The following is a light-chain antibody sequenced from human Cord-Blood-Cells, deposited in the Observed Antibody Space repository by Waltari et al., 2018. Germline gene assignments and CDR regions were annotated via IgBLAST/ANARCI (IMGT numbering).Light chain of an antibody. CDR1: QSVSSY. CDR3: QQRSNWPLT. Sequence: EXVFXQSXATLSXSPGERATLSCRASQSVSSYLAWYQQKPGQAPXLLIYDASNRATGIPARFSGSGSGTDFSLTISSLEPEDFAVYYCQQRSNWPLTFGPGTKXDIK. CDR2: DAS. J-gene: IGKJ3*01. V-gene: IGKV3-11*01.